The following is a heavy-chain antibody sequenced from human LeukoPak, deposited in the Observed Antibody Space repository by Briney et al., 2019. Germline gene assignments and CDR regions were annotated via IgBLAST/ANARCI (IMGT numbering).Heavy chain of an antibody. D-gene: IGHD4-17*01. Sequence: PGRSLRLSCVASGFTFSSNGMHWVRQAPGKGLEWVAVIWYDGSNKYYADSVKGRFTISRDNSKNTLYLQMNSLRAEDTAVYYCAKGRDGDYYFDYWGQGTLVTVSS. J-gene: IGHJ4*02. CDR3: AKGRDGDYYFDY. V-gene: IGHV3-33*06. CDR1: GFTFSSNG. CDR2: IWYDGSNK.